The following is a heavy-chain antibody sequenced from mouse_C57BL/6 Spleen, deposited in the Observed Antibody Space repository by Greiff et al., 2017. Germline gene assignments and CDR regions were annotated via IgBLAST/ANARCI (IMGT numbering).Heavy chain of an antibody. CDR2: IDPSDSNT. CDR1: GYPFTSYW. D-gene: IGHD1-1*01. CDR3: VRRVTTVVATGNDLDY. Sequence: VKQSCKASGYPFTSYWMHWVKQRPGQGLEWIGEIDPSDSNTNYNQKFKGKSTLSVDKSSSTADMQHSRLTSEDSAVYYCVRRVTTVVATGNDLDYWGQGTTLTGSS. J-gene: IGHJ2*01. V-gene: IGHV1-69*01.